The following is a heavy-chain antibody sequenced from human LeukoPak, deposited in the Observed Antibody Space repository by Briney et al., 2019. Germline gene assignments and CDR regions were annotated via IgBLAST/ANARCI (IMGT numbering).Heavy chain of an antibody. CDR1: GFTFSSYA. V-gene: IGHV3-30*04. CDR2: ISYDGSNK. D-gene: IGHD6-13*01. CDR3: ARVFYAGYSSSWYAFDI. Sequence: TGGSLRLSCAASGFTFSSYAMHWVRQAPGKGLEWVAVISYDGSNKYYADSVKGRFTISRDNSKNTLYLQMNSLRAEDTAVYYCARVFYAGYSSSWYAFDIWGQGTMVTVSS. J-gene: IGHJ3*02.